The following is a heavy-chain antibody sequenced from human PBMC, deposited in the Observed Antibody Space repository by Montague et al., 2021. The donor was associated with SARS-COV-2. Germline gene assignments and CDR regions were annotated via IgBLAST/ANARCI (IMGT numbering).Heavy chain of an antibody. CDR3: ARLSNYYGSGSYYPHNYYYYGMDV. CDR1: GGSISSYY. V-gene: IGHV4-59*05. J-gene: IGHJ6*02. CDR2: IYYSGST. D-gene: IGHD3-10*01. Sequence: SETLSLTCSVSGGSISSYYWSWIRQPAGKGLEWIGRIYYSGSTYYNESLKSRVTISVDTSKNQFSLKLSSVTAADTAVYYCARLSNYYGSGSYYPHNYYYYGMDVWGQGTTVTVSS.